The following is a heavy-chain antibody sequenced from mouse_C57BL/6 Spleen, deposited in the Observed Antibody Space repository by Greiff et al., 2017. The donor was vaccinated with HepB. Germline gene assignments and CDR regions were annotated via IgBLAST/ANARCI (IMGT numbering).Heavy chain of an antibody. Sequence: VQLQQPGAELVKPGASVKLSCKASGYTFTSYWMHWVKQRPGQGLEWIGMIHPNSGSTNYNEKFKSKATLTVDKSSSTAYMQLSSLTSEDSAVYYCAREDDGYPSFDYWGQGTTLTVSS. CDR3: AREDDGYPSFDY. J-gene: IGHJ2*01. D-gene: IGHD2-3*01. V-gene: IGHV1-64*01. CDR2: IHPNSGST. CDR1: GYTFTSYW.